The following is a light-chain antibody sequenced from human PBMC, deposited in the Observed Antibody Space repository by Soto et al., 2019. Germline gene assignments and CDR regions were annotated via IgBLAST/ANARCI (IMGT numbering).Light chain of an antibody. Sequence: DIVMTQSPLSLPVTPGEPASISCTSSQTLLHSNGYNYLDWYLQKPGQSPQLLIYLGSNRASGVPDRFSGSGSGTGFTLKISRVEADDVGVYYCMQSLQTPWTFGQGTKVDIK. CDR2: LGS. CDR1: QTLLHSNGYNY. CDR3: MQSLQTPWT. V-gene: IGKV2-28*01. J-gene: IGKJ1*01.